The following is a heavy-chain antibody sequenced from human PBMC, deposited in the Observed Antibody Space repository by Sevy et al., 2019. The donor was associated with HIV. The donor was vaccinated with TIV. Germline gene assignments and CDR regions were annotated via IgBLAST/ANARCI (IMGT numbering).Heavy chain of an antibody. J-gene: IGHJ4*02. CDR2: IYRGGSSI. V-gene: IGHV3-74*01. CDR3: AREGQDYDSGGSYTPFDY. Sequence: GGSLRLSCGASGFTFSTYWMHWVRQAPGKGLVWVARIYRGGSSIRYADFVKGRFTISRDNAKDTLYLHMNSLRAEDTAVYYCAREGQDYDSGGSYTPFDYWGQGLLVTVSS. CDR1: GFTFSTYW. D-gene: IGHD3-22*01.